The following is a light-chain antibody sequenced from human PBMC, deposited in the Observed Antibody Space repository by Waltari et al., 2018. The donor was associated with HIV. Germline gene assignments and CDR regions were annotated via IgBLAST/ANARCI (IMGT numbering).Light chain of an antibody. Sequence: QSVLTQPPSASGTPGQRVTISCSGSSSNIGSNYVYWYQQLPGTAPKLLLYRNNQPPSGGPYPFSGSKSCTSASLGIRGLRSEGGAGYYCAAWDNSLSAPVFGGGTKLTVL. CDR2: RNN. J-gene: IGLJ3*02. CDR3: AAWDNSLSAPV. CDR1: SSNIGSNY. V-gene: IGLV1-47*01.